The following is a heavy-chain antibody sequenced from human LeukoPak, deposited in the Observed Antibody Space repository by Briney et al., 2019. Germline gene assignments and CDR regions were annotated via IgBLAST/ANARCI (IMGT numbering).Heavy chain of an antibody. V-gene: IGHV3-21*01. D-gene: IGHD4-23*01. CDR1: GFVFSTHS. CDR2: ISSSNGDI. J-gene: IGHJ5*01. Sequence: PGGSLRLSCAASGFVFSTHSMNWVRQAPGKGLEWVSWISSSNGDIYYADSVRGRFTISRDDAKKSLYLQMNSLRAEDTAVYYCVRDADGGNSWFDSWGQGTLDTVSS. CDR3: VRDADGGNSWFDS.